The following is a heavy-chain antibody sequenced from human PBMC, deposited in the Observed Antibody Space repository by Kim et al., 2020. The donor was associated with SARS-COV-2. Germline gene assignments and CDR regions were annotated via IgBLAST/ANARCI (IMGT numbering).Heavy chain of an antibody. CDR3: ARDRGTAMVTFDY. D-gene: IGHD5-18*01. J-gene: IGHJ4*02. V-gene: IGHV4-59*01. Sequence: NPSLKSRVTISVDTSKNQFSLKLSSVTAADTAVYYCARDRGTAMVTFDYWGQGTLVTVSS.